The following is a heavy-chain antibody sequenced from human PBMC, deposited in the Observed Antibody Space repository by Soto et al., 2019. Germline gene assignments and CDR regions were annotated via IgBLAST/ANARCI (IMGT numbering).Heavy chain of an antibody. D-gene: IGHD6-13*01. CDR1: GGSFSGYY. J-gene: IGHJ4*02. V-gene: IGHV4-34*01. CDR2: INHSGST. Sequence: PSETLSLTCAVYGGSFSGYYWSWIRQPPGKGLEWIGEINHSGSTNYNPSLKSRVTISVDTSKNQFSLKLSSVTAADTAVYYCARGRKNSSIAAAGSSNYFDYWGQGTLVTVSS. CDR3: ARGRKNSSIAAAGSSNYFDY.